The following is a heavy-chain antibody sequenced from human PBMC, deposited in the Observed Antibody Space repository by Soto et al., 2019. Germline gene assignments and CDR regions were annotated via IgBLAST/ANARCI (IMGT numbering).Heavy chain of an antibody. D-gene: IGHD6-19*01. V-gene: IGHV3-30*04. CDR1: GFSFSSYA. Sequence: QVRLVESGGGVVQPGRSLRLSCTASGFSFSSYAMYWFRQPPGKGLEWVAVISKDGMNMNYADSVKGRVTVSRDNANYSLDLQLNSLRGEDTAMYYCARDMYSSDYFVKWFEPWGQGTLVTVSS. CDR2: ISKDGMNM. CDR3: ARDMYSSDYFVKWFEP. J-gene: IGHJ5*02.